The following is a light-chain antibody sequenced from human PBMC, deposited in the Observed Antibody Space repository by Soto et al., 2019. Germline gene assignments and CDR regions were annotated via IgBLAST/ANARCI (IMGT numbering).Light chain of an antibody. Sequence: QSALTQPASVSGSPGQSITISCTGTSSDVGSYNLVSWYQQHPGKAPKLMIYEGSKRPSGVSNRFSGSKSGNTASLTISGIQAEDAADYYCCSYAGVVFGGGTKLTVL. J-gene: IGLJ2*01. CDR3: CSYAGVV. CDR1: SSDVGSYNL. CDR2: EGS. V-gene: IGLV2-23*01.